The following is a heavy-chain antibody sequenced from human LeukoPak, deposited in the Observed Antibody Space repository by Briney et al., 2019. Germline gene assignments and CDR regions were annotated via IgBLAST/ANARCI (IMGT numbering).Heavy chain of an antibody. CDR1: GFTVSSNY. V-gene: IGHV3-66*01. D-gene: IGHD1-26*01. CDR3: ARIVAGGAFDI. CDR2: IYSGGST. Sequence: GGSLRLSCAASGFTVSSNYMTWVRQAPGKGLEWVSVIYSGGSTYYADSVKGRFTISRDDSRNTLYLQTNSLRAEDTAVYYCARIVAGGAFDIWGQGTMVTVSS. J-gene: IGHJ3*02.